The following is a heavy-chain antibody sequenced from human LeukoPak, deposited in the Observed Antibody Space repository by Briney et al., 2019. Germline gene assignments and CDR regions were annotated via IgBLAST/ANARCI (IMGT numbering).Heavy chain of an antibody. CDR3: ARLRGGNQYHRGMDV. D-gene: IGHD1-14*01. V-gene: IGHV4-59*01. CDR1: GASINSYY. J-gene: IGHJ6*02. Sequence: PSETLSLTCAVSGASINSYYWNWIRQSPTKGLEWIGYLYDSGSTTYNPSLKSRVTISVDTSKSQFSLRLSSLTAADTAVYFCARLRGGNQYHRGMDVWGQGTTVTVSS. CDR2: LYDSGST.